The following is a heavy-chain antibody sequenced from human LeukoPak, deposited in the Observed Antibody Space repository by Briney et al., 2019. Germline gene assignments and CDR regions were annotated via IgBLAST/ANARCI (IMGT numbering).Heavy chain of an antibody. V-gene: IGHV4-59*08. D-gene: IGHD6-13*01. CDR3: AGGAAGTYY. CDR1: GGSISSYY. Sequence: PSETLSLTCTVSGGSISSYYWSWIRQPPGKGLEWIGYIYYSGSTNYNPSLKSRVTISVDTSKNQFSLKLSSVTAADTAVYYCAGGAAGTYYWGQGTLVTVSS. CDR2: IYYSGST. J-gene: IGHJ4*02.